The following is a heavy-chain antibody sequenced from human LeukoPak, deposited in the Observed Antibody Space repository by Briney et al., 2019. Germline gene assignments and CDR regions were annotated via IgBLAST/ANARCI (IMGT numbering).Heavy chain of an antibody. CDR2: ISNSGSTI. V-gene: IGHV3-11*04. CDR1: GFTFSDYY. CDR3: ARDPYSGSYGNYYYYFMDV. D-gene: IGHD1-26*01. J-gene: IGHJ6*03. Sequence: GGSLRLSCAASGFTFSDYYMSWIRQAPGKGLEWVSYISNSGSTIYYADSVKGRFFISRDNAKNSLYLQMNSLRAEDTAVYYCARDPYSGSYGNYYYYFMDVWGKGTTVTISS.